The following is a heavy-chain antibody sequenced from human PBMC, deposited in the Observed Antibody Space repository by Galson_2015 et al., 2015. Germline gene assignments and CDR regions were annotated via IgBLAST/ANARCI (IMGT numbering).Heavy chain of an antibody. CDR1: GFTFSSYG. J-gene: IGHJ4*02. CDR3: ARVGRGGTIFGVVNTVDY. V-gene: IGHV3-33*01. Sequence: SLRLSCAASGFTFSSYGMHWVRQAPGKGLEWVAVIWYDGSNKYYADSVKGRFTISRDNSKNTLYLQMNSLRAEDTAVYYCARVGRGGTIFGVVNTVDYWGQGTLVTVSS. CDR2: IWYDGSNK. D-gene: IGHD3-3*01.